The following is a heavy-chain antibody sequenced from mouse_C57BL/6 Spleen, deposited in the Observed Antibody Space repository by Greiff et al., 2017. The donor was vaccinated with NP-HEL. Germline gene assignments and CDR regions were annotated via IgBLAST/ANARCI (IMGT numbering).Heavy chain of an antibody. CDR1: GFTFSSYA. CDR2: ISDGGSYT. V-gene: IGHV5-4*03. Sequence: EVKLVESGGGLVKPGGSLKLSCAASGFTFSSYAMSWVRQTPEKRLEWVATISDGGSYTYYPDNVKGRFTISRDNAKNNLYLQMSHLKSEDTAMYYCASYSPFAYWGQGTLVTVSA. D-gene: IGHD2-1*01. J-gene: IGHJ3*01. CDR3: ASYSPFAY.